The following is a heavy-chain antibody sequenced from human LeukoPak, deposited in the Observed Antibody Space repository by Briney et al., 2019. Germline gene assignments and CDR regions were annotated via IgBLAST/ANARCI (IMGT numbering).Heavy chain of an antibody. J-gene: IGHJ4*02. V-gene: IGHV3-23*01. CDR1: GFPFSTFA. CDR3: AKGRTLDY. CDR2: ISNSGSST. Sequence: PGGSLTLSWAASGFPFSTFAIGWVRPAPGKGLEWVSAISNSGSSTYCADSVKGRFSISRDTSKNTLYLQMNSLRAEDTAVYYCAKGRTLDYWGQGTLVTVSS.